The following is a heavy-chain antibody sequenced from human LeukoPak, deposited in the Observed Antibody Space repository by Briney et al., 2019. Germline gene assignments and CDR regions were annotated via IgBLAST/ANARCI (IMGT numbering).Heavy chain of an antibody. CDR1: GFAFASYA. CDR3: AKSLVSGGSCYSCFDY. CDR2: ITGSGENT. V-gene: IGHV3-23*01. J-gene: IGHJ4*02. Sequence: GGSLRLSCAASGFAFASYAMGWVRQSPGKRLEWASGITGSGENTYYAGSVKGRFTISRDNSKNTLYLQMNSLRPEDTAVYYCAKSLVSGGSCYSCFDYWGQGTLVTVSS. D-gene: IGHD2-15*01.